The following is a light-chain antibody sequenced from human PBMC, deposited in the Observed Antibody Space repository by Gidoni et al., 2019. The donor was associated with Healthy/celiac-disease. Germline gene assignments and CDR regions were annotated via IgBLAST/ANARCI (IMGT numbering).Light chain of an antibody. V-gene: IGKV3-20*01. CDR2: GAS. J-gene: IGKJ3*01. CDR3: QQYGSSPFFT. CDR1: QSVSSSY. Sequence: ELVLTQSPGTLSLSPGERATLSCRASQSVSSSYLAWYQQKPGQAPRLLLYGASSRATGIPDRFSGSGSGTDFTLTISRLEPEDFAVYYCQQYGSSPFFTFGPGTKVDIK.